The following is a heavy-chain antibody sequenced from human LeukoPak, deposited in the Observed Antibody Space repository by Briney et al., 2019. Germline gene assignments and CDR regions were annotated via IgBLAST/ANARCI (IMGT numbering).Heavy chain of an antibody. CDR1: GFTFRNAW. Sequence: GGSLRLSCAASGFTFRNAWMSWVRQAPGKGLEWVGRIKSKTDGGTTDYAAPVKGRFTISRDDSKNTLYLQMNSLKTEDTAVYYCTTGYYGSGNNDYWGQGTLVTVSS. D-gene: IGHD3-10*01. V-gene: IGHV3-15*01. CDR3: TTGYYGSGNNDY. CDR2: IKSKTDGGTT. J-gene: IGHJ4*02.